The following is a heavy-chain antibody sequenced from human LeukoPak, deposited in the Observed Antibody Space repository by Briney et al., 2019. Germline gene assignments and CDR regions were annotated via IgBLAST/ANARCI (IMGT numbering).Heavy chain of an antibody. CDR2: LRYDGSSK. Sequence: GGPLRLSCAASGFTFSNSGMHWVRQAPGKGLEWVSFLRYDGSSKFYTDSVQGRFTISRDNSKNTLYLQMNSLRVEDAAVYYCAKDSVYGGWGNAFDIWGQGTMVTVSS. J-gene: IGHJ3*02. D-gene: IGHD3-16*01. V-gene: IGHV3-30*02. CDR3: AKDSVYGGWGNAFDI. CDR1: GFTFSNSG.